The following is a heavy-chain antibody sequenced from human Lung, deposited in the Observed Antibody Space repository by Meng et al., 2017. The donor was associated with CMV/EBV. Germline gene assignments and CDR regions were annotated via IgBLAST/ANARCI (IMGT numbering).Heavy chain of an antibody. J-gene: IGHJ5*02. CDR1: GAAICCGGFY. Sequence: QEPGPGPVQSPPSLSLTCTVSGAAICCGGFYWSWIRQHPGKGLEWIGDINYSGSTNYNPSLRSRVAISIDTSKNQFSLKLTSVTAADPAVYFCARATYSDYNWFDPWGQGTLVTVSS. V-gene: IGHV4-31*03. CDR3: ARATYSDYNWFDP. CDR2: INYSGST. D-gene: IGHD4-11*01.